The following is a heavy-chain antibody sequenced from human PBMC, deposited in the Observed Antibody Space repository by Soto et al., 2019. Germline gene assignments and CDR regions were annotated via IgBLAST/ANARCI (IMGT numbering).Heavy chain of an antibody. Sequence: ASVNVSCKASGYTFTSYGISWVRQAPGQGLEWMGWISAYNGNTNYAQKLQGRVTMTTDTSTSTAYMELRSLRSDDTAVYYCARDHIPLYCSGGSCYSSFEYNWFDPWGQGTLVTVSS. J-gene: IGHJ5*02. CDR2: ISAYNGNT. D-gene: IGHD2-15*01. V-gene: IGHV1-18*01. CDR3: ARDHIPLYCSGGSCYSSFEYNWFDP. CDR1: GYTFTSYG.